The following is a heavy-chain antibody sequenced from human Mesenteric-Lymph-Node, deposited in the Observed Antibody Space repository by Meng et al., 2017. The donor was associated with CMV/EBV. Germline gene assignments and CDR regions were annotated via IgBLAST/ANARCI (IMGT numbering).Heavy chain of an antibody. D-gene: IGHD2-2*01. CDR2: INPSGGST. Sequence: ASVKVSCKASGYTFTSYYMHWVRQAPGQGLEWMGIINPSGGSTSYAQKFQGRVTMTGDTSTSTVYMELSSLRSEDTAVYYCARDPRYCSSTSCHDDYYGMDVWGQGTTVTVSS. J-gene: IGHJ6*02. CDR1: GYTFTSYY. CDR3: ARDPRYCSSTSCHDDYYGMDV. V-gene: IGHV1-46*01.